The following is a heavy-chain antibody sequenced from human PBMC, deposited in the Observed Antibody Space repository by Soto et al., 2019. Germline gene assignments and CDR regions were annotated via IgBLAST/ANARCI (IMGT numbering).Heavy chain of an antibody. CDR1: GSTFSDYY. D-gene: IGHD5-12*01. CDR2: ISSTSLYS. J-gene: IGHJ3*01. CDR3: VRHADTVATRVFDV. Sequence: GGSLRLSCATSGSTFSDYYMTWIRQAPGRGLEWVSYISSTSLYSNYLDSVKGRFTISRDNARNSLFLQMDSLTADDTAIYYCVRHADTVATRVFDVWGQGTMVTVSS. V-gene: IGHV3-11*03.